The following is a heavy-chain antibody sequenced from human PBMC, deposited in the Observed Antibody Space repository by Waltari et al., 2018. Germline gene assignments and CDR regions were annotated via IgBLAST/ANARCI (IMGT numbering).Heavy chain of an antibody. V-gene: IGHV1-69*08. CDR1: GDTFSSDG. CDR2: IIPSLNTA. D-gene: IGHD1-26*01. J-gene: IGHJ4*02. Sequence: QVQVVQSGAEVKKPGSSVKISCKASGDTFSSDGINWVRQAPGQGLEWMGRIIPSLNTAIYAQRFQGRVTITADMATTTSYMDLSSLTSEDTAVYYCAISYYSGTYYEGYWGQGTLVTVSS. CDR3: AISYYSGTYYEGY.